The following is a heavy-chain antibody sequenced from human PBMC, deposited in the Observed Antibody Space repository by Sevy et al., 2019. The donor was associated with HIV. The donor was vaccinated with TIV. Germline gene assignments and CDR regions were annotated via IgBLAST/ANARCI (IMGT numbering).Heavy chain of an antibody. V-gene: IGHV3-30*18. CDR3: AKDESCSGGSCYRGTYFQH. Sequence: GGSLGLSCAASGFTFSSYGMHWVRQAPGKGLEWVAVISYDGSNKYYADSVKGRFTISRDNSKNTLYLQMNSLRAEDTAVYYCAKDESCSGGSCYRGTYFQHWGQGTLVTVSS. CDR1: GFTFSSYG. D-gene: IGHD2-15*01. CDR2: ISYDGSNK. J-gene: IGHJ1*01.